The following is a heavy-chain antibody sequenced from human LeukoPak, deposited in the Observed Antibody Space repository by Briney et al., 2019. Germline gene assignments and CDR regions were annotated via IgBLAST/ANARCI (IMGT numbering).Heavy chain of an antibody. CDR3: EREDRDGYNRIDY. CDR1: GFTFSDCY. D-gene: IGHD5-24*01. Sequence: PGGSLRLSCAASGFTFSDCYMSWIRQAPGKGLEWLSDISSGSSYRNYADSVKGRFTISRDNAENSLYLQMNSLRAEDTAVYYCEREDRDGYNRIDYWGQGTLVTASS. V-gene: IGHV3-11*06. CDR2: ISSGSSYR. J-gene: IGHJ4*02.